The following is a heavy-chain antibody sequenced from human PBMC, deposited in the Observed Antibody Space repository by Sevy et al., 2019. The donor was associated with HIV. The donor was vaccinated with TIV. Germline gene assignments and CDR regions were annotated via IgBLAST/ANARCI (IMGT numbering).Heavy chain of an antibody. CDR1: GFTFSTYD. CDR3: AKNRPPGGSYFSRHGMDV. D-gene: IGHD1-26*01. CDR2: ISYDGNYR. J-gene: IGHJ6*02. V-gene: IGHV3-30*18. Sequence: GGSLRLSCTASGFTFSTYDIHWIRQAPGKGLEWVAVISYDGNYRYYSDSVRGRFSMSRDNSNNTAYLQMSGLSVEDTAVYYCAKNRPPGGSYFSRHGMDVWGRRTTVTVSS.